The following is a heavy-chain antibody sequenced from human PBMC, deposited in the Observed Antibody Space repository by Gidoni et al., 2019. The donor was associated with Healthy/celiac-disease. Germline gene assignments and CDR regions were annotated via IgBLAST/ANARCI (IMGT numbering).Heavy chain of an antibody. J-gene: IGHJ4*02. V-gene: IGHV4-34*01. D-gene: IGHD5-18*01. Sequence: QVQLQQWGAGLLKPSETLSLTCAVYGGSFSGYYWSWIRQPPGKGLEWIGEINHSGSTNYNPSLKSRVTISVDTSKNQFSLKLSSVTAADTAVYYCARGRDRIQLWFLGGTYFDYWGQGTLVTVSS. CDR1: GGSFSGYY. CDR3: ARGRDRIQLWFLGGTYFDY. CDR2: INHSGST.